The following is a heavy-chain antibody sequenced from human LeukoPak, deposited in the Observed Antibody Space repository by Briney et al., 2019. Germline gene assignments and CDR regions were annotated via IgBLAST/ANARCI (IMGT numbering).Heavy chain of an antibody. V-gene: IGHV3-21*01. CDR1: GFTFSSYV. J-gene: IGHJ2*01. CDR3: ARRYFDL. Sequence: GGSLRLSCATSGFTFSSYVMSWVRQAPGKGLEWVSSISGSGGDTYYADSVKGRFTISRDNAKNSLYLQMNSLRAEDTALYYCARRYFDLWGRGTLVTVSS. CDR2: ISGSGGDT.